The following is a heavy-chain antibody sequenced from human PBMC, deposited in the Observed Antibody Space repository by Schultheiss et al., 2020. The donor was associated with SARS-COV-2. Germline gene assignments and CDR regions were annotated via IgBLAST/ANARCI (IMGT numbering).Heavy chain of an antibody. V-gene: IGHV1-8*01. J-gene: IGHJ6*03. CDR1: GYTFTSYD. CDR2: MNPNSGNT. CDR3: ARKSDYDFWSGYYYYYMDV. D-gene: IGHD3-3*01. Sequence: ASVKVSCKASGYTFTSYDINWVRQATGQGLEWMGWMNPNSGNTGYAQKFQGRVTMTRNTSISTAYMELSSLRSEDTAVYYCARKSDYDFWSGYYYYYMDVWGKGTTVTVSS.